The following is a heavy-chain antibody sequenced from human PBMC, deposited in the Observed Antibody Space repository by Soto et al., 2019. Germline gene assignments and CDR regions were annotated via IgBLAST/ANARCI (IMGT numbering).Heavy chain of an antibody. CDR1: GFTVSCNY. CDR3: TRAAWGLWFGYMDV. J-gene: IGHJ6*03. V-gene: IGHV3-53*04. CDR2: IYSGGNT. Sequence: PGGSLRLSCAASGFTVSCNYMSWVRQASGEGLEWVSVIYSGGNTYYADSVKGRFTISRHNSENTLYLQMNSLRAEDTAVYYCTRAAWGLWFGYMDVWGKGTTVTVSS. D-gene: IGHD3-10*01.